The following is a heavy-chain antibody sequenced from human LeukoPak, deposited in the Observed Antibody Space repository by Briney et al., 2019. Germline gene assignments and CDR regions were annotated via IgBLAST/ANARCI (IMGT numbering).Heavy chain of an antibody. J-gene: IGHJ4*02. CDR3: AKESGGYYGSGFCDY. V-gene: IGHV3-23*01. D-gene: IGHD3-10*01. Sequence: GGSLKLSCAASRFPFSSYAMSWVRQAPGKGLEWVSALSGSGGSTYYADSVRGRFTISRDNSKNTLYLQMNSLRADDTAVYYCAKESGGYYGSGFCDYWGQGTLVTVSS. CDR2: LSGSGGST. CDR1: RFPFSSYA.